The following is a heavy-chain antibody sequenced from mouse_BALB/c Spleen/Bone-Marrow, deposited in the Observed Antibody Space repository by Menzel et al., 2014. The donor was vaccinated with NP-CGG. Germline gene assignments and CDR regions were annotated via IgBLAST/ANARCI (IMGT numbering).Heavy chain of an antibody. V-gene: IGHV1-37*01. Sequence: VQLKESGVELVKPGTSVKISCKTSGYSFTDYFMNWVKQSHGKSLEWIGRINPYNGDTFYNQKFMGKATLTVDKSSNTAHMELLSLTSEDSAVYYRGRWANWGQGTTLTVSS. J-gene: IGHJ2*01. CDR2: INPYNGDT. CDR3: GRWAN. CDR1: GYSFTDYF.